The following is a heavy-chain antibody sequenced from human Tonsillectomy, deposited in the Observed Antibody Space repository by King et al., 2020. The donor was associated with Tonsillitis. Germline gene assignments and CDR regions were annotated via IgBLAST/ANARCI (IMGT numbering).Heavy chain of an antibody. Sequence: VQSGAEVKKPGASVKVSCKASGYTFADYTIHWVRQAPGQRLEWMGWIKDGNCKTKFSQKFQGRVTITKDTSASTADMELCSLRSADTAVYYCARDDPFTSGTYFNAHFDYWGQGTLVTVSS. D-gene: IGHD3-10*01. CDR1: GYTFADYT. CDR3: ARDDPFTSGTYFNAHFDY. V-gene: IGHV1-3*01. J-gene: IGHJ4*02. CDR2: IKDGNCKT.